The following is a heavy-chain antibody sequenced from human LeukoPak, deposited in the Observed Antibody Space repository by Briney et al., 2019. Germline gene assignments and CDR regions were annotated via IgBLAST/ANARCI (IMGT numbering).Heavy chain of an antibody. V-gene: IGHV3-7*01. CDR1: GFTFSSYW. CDR2: IKQDGSEK. Sequence: GGSLRLSCAASGFTFSSYWMCWVRQAPGKGLEWVANIKQDGSEKDYVDSVKGRFTISRDNAKNSLYLQMNSLRAEDTAVYYCARVRGGYCSSTSCSHGMDYWGQGTLVTVSS. CDR3: ARVRGGYCSSTSCSHGMDY. D-gene: IGHD2-2*01. J-gene: IGHJ4*02.